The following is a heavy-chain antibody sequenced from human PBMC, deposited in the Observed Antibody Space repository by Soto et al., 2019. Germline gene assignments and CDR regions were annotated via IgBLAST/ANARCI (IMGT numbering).Heavy chain of an antibody. CDR3: AEGGSGWLYFHY. J-gene: IGHJ4*02. Sequence: EVQLLESGGGLVQPGGSLRLSCAASGFTFSSYAMSWVRQAPGKGLEWVSAISGSGGSTYYADSVKVRFTISRDNTKNTLYLQMNRLRAEDTAVYYCAEGGSGWLYFHYWGQGTLVTVSS. CDR2: ISGSGGST. D-gene: IGHD6-19*01. V-gene: IGHV3-23*01. CDR1: GFTFSSYA.